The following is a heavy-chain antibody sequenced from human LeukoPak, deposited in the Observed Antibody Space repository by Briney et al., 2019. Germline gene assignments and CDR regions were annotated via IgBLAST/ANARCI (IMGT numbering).Heavy chain of an antibody. Sequence: GGSLRLSCAASGFTFSSYGMHWVRQAPGKGLEWVAVISYDGSNKYYADSVKGRFTISRDNSKNTPYLQMNSLRAEDTAVYYCARPGIVRATDAFDIWGQGTMVTVSS. V-gene: IGHV3-30*03. D-gene: IGHD1-26*01. J-gene: IGHJ3*02. CDR3: ARPGIVRATDAFDI. CDR1: GFTFSSYG. CDR2: ISYDGSNK.